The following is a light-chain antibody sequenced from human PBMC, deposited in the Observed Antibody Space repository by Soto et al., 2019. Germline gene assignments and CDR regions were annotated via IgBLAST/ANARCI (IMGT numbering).Light chain of an antibody. CDR3: QTWGSGIVV. Sequence: QPVLTQSPSASASLGASVKLTCTLSSGHSSYAIAWHQQQPQKGPRYLINLNSDGSHSKGDGIPDRFSGSSSGAERYLIISSLQSEDEADYYCQTWGSGIVVFGGGTKLTVL. J-gene: IGLJ2*01. CDR1: SGHSSYA. V-gene: IGLV4-69*01. CDR2: LNSDGSH.